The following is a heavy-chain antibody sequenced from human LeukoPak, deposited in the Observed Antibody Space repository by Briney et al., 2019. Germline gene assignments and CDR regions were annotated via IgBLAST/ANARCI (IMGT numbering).Heavy chain of an antibody. J-gene: IGHJ4*02. CDR3: ARVGALSSSWLLY. V-gene: IGHV3-66*01. D-gene: IGHD6-13*01. CDR1: GFTLSNAW. CDR2: IYSGGST. Sequence: GGSLRLSCAASGFTLSNAWMNWVRQAPGKGLEWVSLIYSGGSTYYADSVKGRFTISRDNAKNSLYLQMNSLRAEDTAVYFCARVGALSSSWLLYWGQGTLVTVSS.